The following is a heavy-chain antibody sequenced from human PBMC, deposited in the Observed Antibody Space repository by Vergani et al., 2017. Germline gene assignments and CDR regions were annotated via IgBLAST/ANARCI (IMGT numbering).Heavy chain of an antibody. CDR3: ARPMRLGYCSSTSCYTGAFDI. Sequence: VQLVESGGALVHPGGSLRLSCAASGFTFSDYYMSWIRQAPGKGLEWVSYISSSGSTIYYADSVKGGLTISRDNAKNSLYLQMNSLRADDTAVYYCARPMRLGYCSSTSCYTGAFDIWGQGTMVTVSS. J-gene: IGHJ3*02. D-gene: IGHD2-2*02. CDR2: ISSSGSTI. CDR1: GFTFSDYY. V-gene: IGHV3-11*01.